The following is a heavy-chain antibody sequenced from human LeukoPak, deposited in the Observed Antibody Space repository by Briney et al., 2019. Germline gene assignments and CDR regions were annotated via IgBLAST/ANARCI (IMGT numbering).Heavy chain of an antibody. CDR1: GGSISTYY. J-gene: IGHJ3*02. CDR2: IYYSGST. CDR3: ARGPLGDEFADAFDI. V-gene: IGHV4-59*01. Sequence: SETLSLTCTVSGGSISTYYWSWIRRPPGKGLEWIGYIYYSGSTNYNPSLKSRVTISVDTSKNQFSLKLSSVTAADTAVYYCARGPLGDEFADAFDIWGQGTMVTVSP. D-gene: IGHD4-17*01.